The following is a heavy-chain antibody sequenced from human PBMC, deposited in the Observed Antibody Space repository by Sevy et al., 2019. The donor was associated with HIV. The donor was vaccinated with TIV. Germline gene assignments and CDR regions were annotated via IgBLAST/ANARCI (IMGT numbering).Heavy chain of an antibody. Sequence: GGSLRLSCAASGFTFSSYGMHWVRQAPGKGLEWVAFIRYDGSNKYYADSVKGRFTISRDNSKNTLYLQMNSLRAEGTAVYYCAKDLPCTSCYGYFQHWGQGTLVTVSS. CDR3: AKDLPCTSCYGYFQH. D-gene: IGHD2-2*01. V-gene: IGHV3-30*02. CDR2: IRYDGSNK. J-gene: IGHJ1*01. CDR1: GFTFSSYG.